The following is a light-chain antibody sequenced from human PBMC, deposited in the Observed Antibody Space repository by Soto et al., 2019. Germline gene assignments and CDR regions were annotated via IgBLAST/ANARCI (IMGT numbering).Light chain of an antibody. CDR3: CSYAGRPDFYV. CDR2: EAS. V-gene: IGLV2-23*01. CDR1: ITDIGSYNL. Sequence: QSALTQPASVSGSPGQSITISCTGTITDIGSYNLVSWYQQHPGKAPKLMISEASKRPSGVPNRFSGSKSGNTASLTISGLQAEDEADYYRCSYAGRPDFYVLGTGTKVTVL. J-gene: IGLJ1*01.